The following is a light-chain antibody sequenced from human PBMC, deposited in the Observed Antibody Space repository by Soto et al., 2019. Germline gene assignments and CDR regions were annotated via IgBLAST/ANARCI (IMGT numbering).Light chain of an antibody. V-gene: IGKV3-15*01. Sequence: EIVMTQSPASLSVSPGETVTLSCRASQRVGVNLAWYQQKPGQPPRLLIYHASTRATGIPARFSGSGSGTDFTLTISSLQSEDFAFFYCQQYDNWPRTFGQGTKVDIK. CDR2: HAS. CDR1: QRVGVN. J-gene: IGKJ1*01. CDR3: QQYDNWPRT.